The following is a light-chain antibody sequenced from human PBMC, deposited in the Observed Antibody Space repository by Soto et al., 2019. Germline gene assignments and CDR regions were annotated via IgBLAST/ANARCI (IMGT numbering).Light chain of an antibody. J-gene: IGLJ2*01. Sequence: QSALTQPASVSGSPGQSITISCTAPSRDIGDYNYVSWYQQHPGKAPKLMIYEVSNRPSGVSNRFSGSKSGNTASLTISGLQAEDEADYYCSSYTISSTVLFGGGTKLTVL. CDR2: EVS. CDR3: SSYTISSTVL. CDR1: SRDIGDYNY. V-gene: IGLV2-14*01.